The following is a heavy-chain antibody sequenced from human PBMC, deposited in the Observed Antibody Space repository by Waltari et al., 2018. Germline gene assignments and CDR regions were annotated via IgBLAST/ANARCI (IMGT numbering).Heavy chain of an antibody. CDR1: GGSISSYY. D-gene: IGHD4-17*01. Sequence: QVQLQESGPGLVKPSETLSLTCTVSGGSISSYYWSWIRQPPGKGLEWIGYIYYSVSTTYNPSLKSRVTIAVDTSKNQFSLKLSSVTAADTAVYYCARAGRHNDYGDYVWFDPWGQGTLVTVSS. J-gene: IGHJ5*02. V-gene: IGHV4-59*01. CDR3: ARAGRHNDYGDYVWFDP. CDR2: IYYSVST.